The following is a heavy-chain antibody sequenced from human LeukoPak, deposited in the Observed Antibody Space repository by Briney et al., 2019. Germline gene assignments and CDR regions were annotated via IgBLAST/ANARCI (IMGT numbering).Heavy chain of an antibody. J-gene: IGHJ4*02. CDR3: AGGGSIAARWGIYYFDY. CDR1: GGSIGSTNW. D-gene: IGHD6-6*01. CDR2: IYHSGNT. Sequence: SETLSLTCAVSGGSIGSTNWWSWVRQLPGKGLEWIGEIYHSGNTNYNPSLKSRVTISVDRSKNQFSLKLSSVTAADTAVYYCAGGGSIAARWGIYYFDYWGQGTLVTVSS. V-gene: IGHV4-4*02.